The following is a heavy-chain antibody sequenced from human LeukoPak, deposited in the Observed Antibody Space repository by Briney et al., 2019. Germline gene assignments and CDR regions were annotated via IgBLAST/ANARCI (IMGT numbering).Heavy chain of an antibody. Sequence: GGSLRLSCAASGFTFSNYGMHWVRQAPGKGLEWVAFIEYDGTNIHFADSVRGRFTISRDNSEDTLYLQIITLRAVDTAVYYCALNRLRATATDMDVWGKGTPVTVSS. D-gene: IGHD2-15*01. CDR3: ALNRLRATATDMDV. CDR2: IEYDGTNI. V-gene: IGHV3-30*02. J-gene: IGHJ6*04. CDR1: GFTFSNYG.